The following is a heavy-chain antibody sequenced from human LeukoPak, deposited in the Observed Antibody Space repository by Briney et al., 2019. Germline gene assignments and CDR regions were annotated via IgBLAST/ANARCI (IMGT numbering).Heavy chain of an antibody. J-gene: IGHJ4*02. V-gene: IGHV4-31*02. Sequence: TLSXXXTVSXXSVSXGSYYWSWIRQHPGKGLEWIGYIYYSGSTYYNPSLKSRVTISVDTSKNQFSLKLSSVTAADTAVYYCARASGSYLADYWGQGTLVTVSS. CDR3: ARASGSYLADY. CDR2: IYYSGST. CDR1: XXSVSXGSYY. D-gene: IGHD1-26*01.